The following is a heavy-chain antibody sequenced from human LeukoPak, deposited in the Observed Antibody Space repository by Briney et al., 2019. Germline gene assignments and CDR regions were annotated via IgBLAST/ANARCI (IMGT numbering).Heavy chain of an antibody. CDR2: IYYSGTT. CDR3: ARHPQELVSPHFDY. J-gene: IGHJ4*02. Sequence: SETLSLTCTVCGGSISSSSYYWGWIRQPPGKGLEWIGSIYYSGTTYYNPSLKSRLTMSVATSKNQFSLKLSSVTAADTAVYYCARHPQELVSPHFDYWGQGTLVTVSS. V-gene: IGHV4-39*01. D-gene: IGHD6-13*01. CDR1: GGSISSSSYY.